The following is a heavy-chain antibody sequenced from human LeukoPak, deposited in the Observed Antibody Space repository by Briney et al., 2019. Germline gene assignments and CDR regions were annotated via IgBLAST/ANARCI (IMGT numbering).Heavy chain of an antibody. CDR3: ARQGRYPTSSSRRGMFDP. V-gene: IGHV4-39*01. CDR1: GGSISSSSYY. CDR2: IYYSGST. Sequence: PSETLSLTCTVSGGSISSSSYYWGWIRQPPGKGLEWIGSIYYSGSTYYNPSLKSRVTISVDTSKNQFSLKLSSVTAADTAVYYCARQGRYPTSSSRRGMFDPWGQGTLVTVSS. D-gene: IGHD2/OR15-2a*01. J-gene: IGHJ5*02.